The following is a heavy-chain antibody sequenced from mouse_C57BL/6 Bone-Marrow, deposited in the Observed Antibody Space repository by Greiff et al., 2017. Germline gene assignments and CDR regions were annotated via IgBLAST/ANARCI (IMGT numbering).Heavy chain of an antibody. CDR3: ARGGLWYFDV. D-gene: IGHD1-1*02. Sequence: DVQLVESGPGLVKPSQSLSLTCSVTGYSITSGYYWNWIRQFPGNKLEWMGYISYDGSNNYNPSLKNRISITRDTSKNQFFLKLNSVTTEDTATYYCARGGLWYFDVWGTGTTVTVSS. J-gene: IGHJ1*03. V-gene: IGHV3-6*01. CDR1: GYSITSGYY. CDR2: ISYDGSN.